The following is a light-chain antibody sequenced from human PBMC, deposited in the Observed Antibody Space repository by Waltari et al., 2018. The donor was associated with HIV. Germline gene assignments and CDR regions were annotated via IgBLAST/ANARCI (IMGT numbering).Light chain of an antibody. CDR2: EVT. CDR3: NSFTNSGTLE. V-gene: IGLV2-14*01. CDR1: SSKLGTSTY. Sequence: QSALTQPASVSGSPGQSITISCTGASSKLGTSTYVSWYLQRPGKAPQIIIYEVTNRPSGVSDRFSGSKSGNTASLTISRLQPEDEAVYFCNSFTNSGTLEFGGGTKLTVL. J-gene: IGLJ3*02.